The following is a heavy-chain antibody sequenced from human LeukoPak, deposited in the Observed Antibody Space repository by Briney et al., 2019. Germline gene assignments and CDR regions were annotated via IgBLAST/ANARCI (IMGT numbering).Heavy chain of an antibody. CDR3: AKGISGSFDY. CDR1: GFTFSSYA. J-gene: IGHJ4*02. CDR2: ISGSGGST. V-gene: IGHV3-23*01. D-gene: IGHD6-19*01. Sequence: GGSLRLSCAASGFTFSSYALTWVRQAPGMGLDWVSAISGSGGSTYYADSVKGRFTMSRDNSKNTPYLQMNSLRAEDTAVYYCAKGISGSFDYWGQGTLVTVSS.